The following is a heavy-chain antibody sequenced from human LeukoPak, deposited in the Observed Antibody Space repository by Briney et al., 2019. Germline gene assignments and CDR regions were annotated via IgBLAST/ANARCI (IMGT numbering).Heavy chain of an antibody. CDR3: ARDRGVYYDSSGYGP. V-gene: IGHV3-23*01. D-gene: IGHD3-22*01. CDR2: ISGSGGTA. J-gene: IGHJ5*02. CDR1: GFTFSIYA. Sequence: GGSLRLSCAASGFTFSIYAMSWVRQAPGKGLEWVSAISGSGGTAYYADSVKGRFTISRDNAKNTLYLQMNSLRAEDTAVYYCARDRGVYYDSSGYGPWGQGTLVTVSS.